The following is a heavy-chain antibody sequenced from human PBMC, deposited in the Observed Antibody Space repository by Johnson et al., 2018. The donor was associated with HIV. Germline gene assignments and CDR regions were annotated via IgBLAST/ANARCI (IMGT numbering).Heavy chain of an antibody. CDR3: ARVGISDYDLAAFDI. V-gene: IGHV3-30-3*01. D-gene: IGHD3-3*01. CDR2: MSYDGIKK. Sequence: QVQLVESGGGVVQPGRSLRLSCAASGFTFNPYAMHWVRQAPGKGLQWVALMSYDGIKKYYADSVTCRFTISGDRSKNTVFLQMNSLRVEDTAVYFCARVGISDYDLAAFDIWGQGTMVTGSS. J-gene: IGHJ3*02. CDR1: GFTFNPYA.